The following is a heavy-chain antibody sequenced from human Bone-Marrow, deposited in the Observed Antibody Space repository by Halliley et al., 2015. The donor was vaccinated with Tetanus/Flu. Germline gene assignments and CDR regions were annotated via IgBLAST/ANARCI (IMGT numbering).Heavy chain of an antibody. Sequence: IGEIKHGGIPNYTPSLKGRFPISVDTSKTHFSLRLGSVTAADTAVYYCARGQDKAARRTPGYWGQGTLVTVSS. CDR3: ARGQDKAARRTPGY. V-gene: IGHV4-34*01. CDR2: IKHGGIP. D-gene: IGHD5-18*01. J-gene: IGHJ4*02.